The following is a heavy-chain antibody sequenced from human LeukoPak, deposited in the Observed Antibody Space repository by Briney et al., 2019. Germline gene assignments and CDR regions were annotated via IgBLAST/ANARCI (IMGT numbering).Heavy chain of an antibody. CDR2: IFGSGGSA. J-gene: IGHJ4*02. V-gene: IGHV3-23*01. CDR3: AKTTTGYSSGRYPAWPIDY. CDR1: GFTFGSYA. Sequence: GGSLRLSCAASGFTFGSYAMYWVRQAPGKGLEWVSGIFGSGGSAHYADSVKGRFTISRENSKNTVYLQMDSLRVEDTAIYYCAKTTTGYSSGRYPAWPIDYWGQGTLVTVSS. D-gene: IGHD2-15*01.